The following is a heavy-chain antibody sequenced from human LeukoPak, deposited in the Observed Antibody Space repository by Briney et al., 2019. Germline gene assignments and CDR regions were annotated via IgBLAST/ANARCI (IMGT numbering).Heavy chain of an antibody. CDR2: MNPNSGNT. J-gene: IGHJ4*02. CDR1: GYPFTSYD. D-gene: IGHD3-10*01. CDR3: ARNVAGSRQFDS. Sequence: ASVKVSCKASGYPFTSYDINWVRQATGQELEWMGWMNPNSGNTGYAQKFQGRVTMTRNTSISTAYMDLSSLRSEDTAVYYCARNVAGSRQFDSWGQGTLVTVSS. V-gene: IGHV1-8*01.